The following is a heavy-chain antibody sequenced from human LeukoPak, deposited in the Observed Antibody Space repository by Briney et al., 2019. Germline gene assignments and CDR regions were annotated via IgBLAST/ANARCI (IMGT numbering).Heavy chain of an antibody. Sequence: SETLSLTCTVFGVSVSSGSSFWSWIRQPPGKGLEWIGYIYHSGNINYNPSLKSRVTISVDTSKSQLSLKLNSVTAADTAVYYRARDRNYYDSSGYYFANWGQGTLVTVSS. D-gene: IGHD3-22*01. CDR3: ARDRNYYDSSGYYFAN. CDR2: IYHSGNI. J-gene: IGHJ4*02. V-gene: IGHV4-61*01. CDR1: GVSVSSGSSF.